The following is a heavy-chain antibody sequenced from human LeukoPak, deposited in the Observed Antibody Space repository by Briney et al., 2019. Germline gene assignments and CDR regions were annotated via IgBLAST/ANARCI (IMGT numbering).Heavy chain of an antibody. CDR3: ARDEFGPLAF. CDR1: GFTFSSFG. Sequence: PGRSQRLSCVASGFTFSSFGMHWVREAPGKGLEWVALIWYDGSNTYYADSVKGRFTISRDNAKNSLYLQMNSLRAEDTALYYCARDEFGPLAFWGRGTLVTVSS. J-gene: IGHJ4*02. CDR2: IWYDGSNT. D-gene: IGHD3/OR15-3a*01. V-gene: IGHV3-33*01.